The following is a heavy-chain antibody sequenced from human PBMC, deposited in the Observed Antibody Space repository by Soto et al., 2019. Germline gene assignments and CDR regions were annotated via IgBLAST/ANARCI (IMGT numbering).Heavy chain of an antibody. J-gene: IGHJ4*02. CDR2: ISSSSSYI. CDR3: ARKIVTPGYHYYDY. CDR1: GFTFSSYS. D-gene: IGHD3-9*01. V-gene: IGHV3-21*01. Sequence: GSLRLSCAASGFTFSSYSMNWVRQAPGKGLEWVSSISSSSSYIYYADSVKGRFTISRDNAKNSLYLQMNSLGAEDTAVYYCARKIVTPGYHYYDYWGQGTLVTVSS.